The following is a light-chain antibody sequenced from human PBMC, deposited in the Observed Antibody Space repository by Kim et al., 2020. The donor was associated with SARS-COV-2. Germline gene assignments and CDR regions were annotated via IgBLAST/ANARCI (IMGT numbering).Light chain of an antibody. CDR1: CGSIASNY. Sequence: TVTITCTRHCGSIASNYVQWYKQRPGSSPTTVIYEDNQRPSGVPDRFSGSIDSSSNSASLTISGLKTEDEADYYCQSYDSSNHGVFGGGNKLTVL. V-gene: IGLV6-57*01. CDR2: EDN. CDR3: QSYDSSNHGV. J-gene: IGLJ3*02.